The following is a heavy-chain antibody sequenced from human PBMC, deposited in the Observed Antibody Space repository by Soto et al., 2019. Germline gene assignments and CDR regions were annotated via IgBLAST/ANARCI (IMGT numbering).Heavy chain of an antibody. CDR2: LSRSGGAT. J-gene: IGHJ5*02. V-gene: IGHV3-23*01. CDR3: SKGEMSTIRNSFDP. CDR1: GFNTRFYS. D-gene: IGHD1-7*01. Sequence: GGSLRLSCTASGFNTRFYSMSWVRQTPGKGLEWVAALSRSGGATYYADSVWGRFTISRDASKDTLFLQMSNLRAEDTALYYCSKGEMSTIRNSFDPWGQGTLVTVSS.